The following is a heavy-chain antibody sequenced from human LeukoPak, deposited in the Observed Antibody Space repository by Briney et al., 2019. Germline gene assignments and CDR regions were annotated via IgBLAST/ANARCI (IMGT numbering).Heavy chain of an antibody. CDR1: GGSFSFYY. J-gene: IGHJ4*02. CDR2: INHSGSS. Sequence: SETLSLTCAVDGGSFSFYYWSWIRQTPGKGLEWIGEINHSGSSNYNPSLKSRVTISVDTPKNQFSLKLNSVTAADTAVYYCARRSQDFDFWGQGILVTVSA. V-gene: IGHV4-34*01. CDR3: ARRSQDFDF.